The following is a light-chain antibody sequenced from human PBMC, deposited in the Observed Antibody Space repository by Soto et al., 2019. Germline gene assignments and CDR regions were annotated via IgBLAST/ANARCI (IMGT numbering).Light chain of an antibody. CDR2: EVT. CDR1: RSDIGDYNY. Sequence: QSALTLPPSASGSPGQSVTFSCTGTRSDIGDYNYVSWYQQHPGKAPKLMIYEVTKRPSGVPDRFSGSKSGNTASLTVPGPQADDEADYYRTIYADDKNCGLGTGTKVTVL. J-gene: IGLJ1*01. V-gene: IGLV2-8*01. CDR3: TIYADDKNCG.